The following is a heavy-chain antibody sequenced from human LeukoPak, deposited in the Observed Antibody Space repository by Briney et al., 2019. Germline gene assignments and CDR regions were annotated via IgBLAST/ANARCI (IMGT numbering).Heavy chain of an antibody. V-gene: IGHV3-64*01. CDR1: GFTFSTYN. D-gene: IGHD3-10*01. Sequence: GGSLRLSCAASGFTFSTYNMHWVRQAPGKGLEYVSAISSNGGSTYYANSVKGRFTISRDNSKNTLYLQMGSLRAEDMAVYYCARAMVRGVIGAFDIWGPGTMVTASS. CDR2: ISSNGGST. J-gene: IGHJ3*02. CDR3: ARAMVRGVIGAFDI.